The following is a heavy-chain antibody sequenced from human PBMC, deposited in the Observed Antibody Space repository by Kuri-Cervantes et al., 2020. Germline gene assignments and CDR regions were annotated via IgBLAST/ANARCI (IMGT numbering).Heavy chain of an antibody. CDR1: GFTFSSYG. Sequence: GGSLRLSCAASGFTFSSYGMHWVRQAPGKGLEWVAVISYDGSNKYYADSVKGRFTISRDNSKNTLYLQMNSLRAEDTAVYYCARDRMAAYYDFWSGYYRSDYYGMDVWGQGTTVTVSS. J-gene: IGHJ6*02. CDR3: ARDRMAAYYDFWSGYYRSDYYGMDV. CDR2: ISYDGSNK. V-gene: IGHV3-30*03. D-gene: IGHD3-3*01.